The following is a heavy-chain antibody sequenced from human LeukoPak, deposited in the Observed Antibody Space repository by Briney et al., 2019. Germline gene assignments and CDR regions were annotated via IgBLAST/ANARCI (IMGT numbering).Heavy chain of an antibody. CDR2: IYYSGST. CDR1: GGSISSSGYY. D-gene: IGHD1-26*01. J-gene: IGHJ5*02. CDR3: ARHEYSGSYYGLFWFDP. V-gene: IGHV4-39*01. Sequence: SETLSLTCTVSGGSISSSGYYWGWIRQPPGKGLEWIASIYYSGSTYYNPSLKSRVTISVDTSKNQLSLKLSSLTSADTAVYYCARHEYSGSYYGLFWFDPWGQGTLVTVSS.